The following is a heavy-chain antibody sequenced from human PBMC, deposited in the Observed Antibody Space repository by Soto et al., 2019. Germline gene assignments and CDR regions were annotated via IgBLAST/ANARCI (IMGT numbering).Heavy chain of an antibody. D-gene: IGHD6-13*01. CDR1: GFTFSSYS. V-gene: IGHV3-21*01. CDR3: ARALIADLDY. CDR2: ISSSSSYI. J-gene: IGHJ4*02. Sequence: GESLRLSCAASGFTFSSYSMNWVRQAPGKGLEWVSSISSSSSYIYCADSVKGRFTISRDNAKNSLYLQMNSLRAEDTAVYYCARALIADLDYWGQGTLVTVSS.